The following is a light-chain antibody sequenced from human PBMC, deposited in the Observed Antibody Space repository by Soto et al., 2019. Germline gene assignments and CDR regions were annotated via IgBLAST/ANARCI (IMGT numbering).Light chain of an antibody. CDR3: QKRTTCPPLFA. CDR1: QNIDNF. J-gene: IGKJ3*01. Sequence: EMVLTQSPSNMSLSPGERATLSSRARQNIDNFLAWYQHKPGQAPRLLIYDASKRASGIPARFRGSGPGTDFTLTISSLDPADFAVYYCQKRTTCPPLFAFGPGTRVDIK. CDR2: DAS. V-gene: IGKV3-11*01.